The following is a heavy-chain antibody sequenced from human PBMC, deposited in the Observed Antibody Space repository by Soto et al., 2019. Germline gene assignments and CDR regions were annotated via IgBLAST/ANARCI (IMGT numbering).Heavy chain of an antibody. Sequence: QVQLVESGGGVVQPGRSLRLSCAASGFTFSSYAMHWVRQAPGKGLEWVAVISYDGSNKYYADSVKGRFTISRDNSKNTLYLQMNILRAEDTAVYYCARVTPYCSGGSCYSGSIGYYYYGMDVWGQGTTVTVSS. J-gene: IGHJ6*02. CDR1: GFTFSSYA. CDR3: ARVTPYCSGGSCYSGSIGYYYYGMDV. CDR2: ISYDGSNK. V-gene: IGHV3-30-3*01. D-gene: IGHD2-15*01.